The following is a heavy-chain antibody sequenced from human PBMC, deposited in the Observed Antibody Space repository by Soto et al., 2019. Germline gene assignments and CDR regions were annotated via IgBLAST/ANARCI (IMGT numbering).Heavy chain of an antibody. CDR3: AREDGSAAGDYYYYVMDV. CDR2: IYYSGST. Sequence: QVQLQESGPGLVKPSQTLSLTCTVYGGSIGSGGYYWSWIRQHPGKGLVWIGYIYYSGSTYYNPYLKIRVTISVDTSKNQFSLKLSSATAAATAVYYCAREDGSAAGDYYYYVMDVWGQGTTVTVSS. D-gene: IGHD3-10*01. J-gene: IGHJ6*02. CDR1: GGSIGSGGYY. V-gene: IGHV4-31*03.